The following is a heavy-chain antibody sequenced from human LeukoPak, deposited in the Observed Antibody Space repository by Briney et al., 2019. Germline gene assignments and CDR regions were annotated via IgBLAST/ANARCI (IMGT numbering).Heavy chain of an antibody. V-gene: IGHV4-34*01. CDR3: ARATVRGAYFDY. CDR2: INHSGST. Sequence: SETLSLTCAVYGGSFSGYYWSWIRQPPGKGLEWIGEINHSGSTNYNPSLKSRVTISVDTSMNQFSLKLSSVTAADTAVYYCARATVRGAYFDYWGQGTLVTVSS. J-gene: IGHJ4*02. CDR1: GGSFSGYY. D-gene: IGHD3-10*01.